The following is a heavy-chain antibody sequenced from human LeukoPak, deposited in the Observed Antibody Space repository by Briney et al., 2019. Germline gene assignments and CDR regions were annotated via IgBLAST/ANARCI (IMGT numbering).Heavy chain of an antibody. Sequence: SVKVSCKASGGTFSSYAISWVRQAPGQGLEWMGGIIPIFGTANYAQKFQGRVTITADESTSTAYMELSSLRSEDTAVYYCARAVAGTFYFDYWGQGTLVTVSS. CDR3: ARAVAGTFYFDY. J-gene: IGHJ4*02. V-gene: IGHV1-69*01. D-gene: IGHD6-19*01. CDR2: IIPIFGTA. CDR1: GGTFSSYA.